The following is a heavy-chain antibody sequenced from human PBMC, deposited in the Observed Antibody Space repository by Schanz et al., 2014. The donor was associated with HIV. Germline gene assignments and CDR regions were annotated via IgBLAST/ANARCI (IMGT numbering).Heavy chain of an antibody. J-gene: IGHJ4*02. CDR1: GFTFSSYG. V-gene: IGHV3-33*08. D-gene: IGHD2-2*01. Sequence: QVQLVESGGGVVQPGRSLRLSCAASGFTFSSYGMHWVRQAPGKGLEWVAVVWHDGSKKFYVDSVKGRFTISRDNSKNTLYLQMNSLRAEDTAVYYCARGPSLVIVPAATDPRFDYWGQGTLVTVSS. CDR3: ARGPSLVIVPAATDPRFDY. CDR2: VWHDGSKK.